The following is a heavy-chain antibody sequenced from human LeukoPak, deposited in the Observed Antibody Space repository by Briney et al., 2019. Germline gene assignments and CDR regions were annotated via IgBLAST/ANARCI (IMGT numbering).Heavy chain of an antibody. CDR2: INHSGST. CDR3: ARHGRGYSGYDYYYYMDV. V-gene: IGHV4-34*01. D-gene: IGHD5-12*01. CDR1: GGSISSYY. J-gene: IGHJ6*03. Sequence: SETLSLTCTVSGGSISSYYWSWIRQPPGKGLEWIGEINHSGSTNYNPSLKSRVTISVDTSKNQFSLKLSSVTAADTAVYYCARHGRGYSGYDYYYYMDVWGKGTTVTISS.